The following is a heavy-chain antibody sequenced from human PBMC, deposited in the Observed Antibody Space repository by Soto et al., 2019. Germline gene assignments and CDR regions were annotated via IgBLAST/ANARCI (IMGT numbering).Heavy chain of an antibody. CDR3: TRGLASGDY. J-gene: IGHJ4*02. CDR1: GYIFTNFY. D-gene: IGHD6-6*01. CDR2: INPNGGST. Sequence: QVQLVQPGAEVKKPGASVKFCCKASGYIFTNFYIHWVRQAPGQGLEWIGIINPNGGSTNYAQNFQGRVTMTRDTSTSTVYMDLSSLRSEDTAVYYCTRGLASGDYWGQGTLITVSS. V-gene: IGHV1-46*03.